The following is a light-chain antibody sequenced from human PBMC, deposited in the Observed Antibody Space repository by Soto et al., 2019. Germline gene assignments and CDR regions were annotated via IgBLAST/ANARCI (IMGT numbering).Light chain of an antibody. CDR3: QQSYSQWT. Sequence: DMQMTQSPSTLSASVGDRVTITCRASQNIASSVNWYQQKPGEAPKLLIYVASSLQSGVPSRFSGSGSGTDFTFTISSLQPEDFATYYCQQSYSQWTFGQGTKVDIK. V-gene: IGKV1-39*01. J-gene: IGKJ1*01. CDR2: VAS. CDR1: QNIASS.